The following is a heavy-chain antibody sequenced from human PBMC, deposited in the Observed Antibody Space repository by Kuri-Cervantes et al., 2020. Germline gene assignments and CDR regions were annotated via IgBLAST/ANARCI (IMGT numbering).Heavy chain of an antibody. CDR2: IYSGGST. J-gene: IGHJ4*02. Sequence: GESLKISCAASGFTVSSNYVSWVRQAPGKGLEWVSVIYSGGSTYYADSVKGRFTISRDNSKNTLYLQMNSLRAEDTAVYYCASHVFDYWGQGTLVTVSS. V-gene: IGHV3-53*01. CDR3: ASHVFDY. CDR1: GFTVSSNY.